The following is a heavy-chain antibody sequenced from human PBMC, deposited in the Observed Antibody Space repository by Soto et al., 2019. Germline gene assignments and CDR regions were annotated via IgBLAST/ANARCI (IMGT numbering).Heavy chain of an antibody. Sequence: GASVKVSCKASGYTFTSYAMHWVRQAPGQRLEWMGWINAGNGNTKYSQKFQGRVTITRDTSASTAYMELSSLRSEDTAVYYCARVAGDCSGGSCYDYFDYWGQGTLVTVSS. J-gene: IGHJ4*02. CDR2: INAGNGNT. CDR1: GYTFTSYA. D-gene: IGHD2-15*01. CDR3: ARVAGDCSGGSCYDYFDY. V-gene: IGHV1-3*01.